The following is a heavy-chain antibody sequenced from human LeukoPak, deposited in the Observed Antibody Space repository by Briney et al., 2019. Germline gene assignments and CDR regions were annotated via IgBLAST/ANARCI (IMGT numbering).Heavy chain of an antibody. CDR2: INHSGST. CDR1: TFTFSNYE. J-gene: IGHJ4*02. V-gene: IGHV4-34*01. D-gene: IGHD3-22*01. Sequence: GSLRLSCAASTFTFSNYEMNWVRQPPGKGLEWIGEINHSGSTNYNPSLKSRVTKSVDTSKNQFSLKLSSVTAADTAVYYCARGGGYSFDYWGQGTLVTVSS. CDR3: ARGGGYSFDY.